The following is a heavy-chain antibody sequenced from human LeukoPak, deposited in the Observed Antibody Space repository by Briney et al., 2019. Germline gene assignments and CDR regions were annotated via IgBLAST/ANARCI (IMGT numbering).Heavy chain of an antibody. V-gene: IGHV4-39*07. J-gene: IGHJ6*02. CDR1: GGSISSSSYY. CDR2: TYYSGST. CDR3: ARDLSSSIPNPYGMDV. D-gene: IGHD6-6*01. Sequence: SETLSLTCTVSGGSISSSSYYWGWIRQPPGKGLEWIGTTYYSGSTYYNPSLKSRVTISVDTSKNQFSLKPSSVTAADTAVYYCARDLSSSIPNPYGMDVWGQGTTVTVSS.